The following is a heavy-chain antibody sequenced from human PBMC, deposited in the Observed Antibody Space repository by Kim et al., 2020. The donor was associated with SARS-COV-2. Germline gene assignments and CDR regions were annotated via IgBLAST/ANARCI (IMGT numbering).Heavy chain of an antibody. CDR1: SGSINGYY. CDR2: IYYNGGI. D-gene: IGHD6-19*01. Sequence: SETLSLTCNVSSGSINGYYWSWIRQPPGKGLEWIGYIYYNGGINYDPALRSRVTISLDTSKKQVSLRLTSMTAADTAMYYCARRGTVGWPYYFDYWGQGILVTVSS. CDR3: ARRGTVGWPYYFDY. J-gene: IGHJ4*02. V-gene: IGHV4-59*08.